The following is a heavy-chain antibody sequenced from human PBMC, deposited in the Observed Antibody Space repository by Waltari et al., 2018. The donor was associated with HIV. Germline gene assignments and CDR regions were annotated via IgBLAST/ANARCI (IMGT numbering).Heavy chain of an antibody. V-gene: IGHV1-3*01. J-gene: IGHJ5*02. Sequence: QVQLVQSGAEVKKPGASVKVSCKASGITLSTYAMHWVRQAPGQRLEWMGWINVGNGNSDYSQKFQGRVTITRDKSASTAYMELSGLRSEDTAVYYCASEQYSSDWYDNHWGQGTLVTVS. D-gene: IGHD6-19*01. CDR3: ASEQYSSDWYDNH. CDR2: INVGNGNS. CDR1: GITLSTYA.